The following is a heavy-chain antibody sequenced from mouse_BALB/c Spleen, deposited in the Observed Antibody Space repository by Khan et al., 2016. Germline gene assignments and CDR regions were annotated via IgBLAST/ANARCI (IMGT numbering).Heavy chain of an antibody. D-gene: IGHD2-3*01. V-gene: IGHV1-4*01. CDR2: INPSSDYT. CDR3: TREGWLLDYFDY. CDR1: GYTFTSYT. J-gene: IGHJ2*01. Sequence: QVQLQQSGAELARPGASVKMSCKASGYTFTSYTMFWVKQRPGQGLEWIGYINPSSDYTAYNQKFKDKATLTADTSSSTAYMQLNSLTSEDSAVYDCTREGWLLDYFDYWGQGTTLTVSS.